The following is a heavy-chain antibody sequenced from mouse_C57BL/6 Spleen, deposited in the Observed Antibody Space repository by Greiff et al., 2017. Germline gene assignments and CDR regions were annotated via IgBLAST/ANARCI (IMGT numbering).Heavy chain of an antibody. V-gene: IGHV1-53*01. CDR1: GYTFTSYW. CDR3: ARSRSNSYFDY. CDR2: INPSNGGT. Sequence: QVQLQQPGTDLVKPGASVKLSCKASGYTFTSYWMHWVKQRPGQGLEWIGNINPSNGGTNYNEKFKSKATLTVDKSSSTAYMQLSSLTTEDSAVYYCARSRSNSYFDYWGQGTTLTVSS. D-gene: IGHD2-5*01. J-gene: IGHJ2*01.